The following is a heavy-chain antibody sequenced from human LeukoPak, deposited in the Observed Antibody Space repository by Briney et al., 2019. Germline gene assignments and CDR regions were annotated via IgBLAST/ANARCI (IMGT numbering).Heavy chain of an antibody. J-gene: IGHJ3*02. CDR3: VITIKVSAFDI. Sequence: SQTLSLTCTVSGDSVSSGSYYWSWIRQPAGKGLEWIGRIYSSGSTNHNPSLKSRVTISVDTSKNQFSLKLSSVTAADTAVYYCVITIKVSAFDIWGQGTMVTVSS. CDR2: IYSSGST. V-gene: IGHV4-61*02. CDR1: GDSVSSGSYY. D-gene: IGHD3-3*01.